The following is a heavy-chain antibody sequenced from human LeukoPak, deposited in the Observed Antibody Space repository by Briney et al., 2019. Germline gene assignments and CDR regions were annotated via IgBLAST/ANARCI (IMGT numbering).Heavy chain of an antibody. CDR3: ARDDGSYGPFDY. CDR1: GYTFTGYY. Sequence: ASVKVSCKASGYTFTGYYMHWVRQAPGQGLEWMGWINPNSGGTNYAQKFQGRVTMTRDTSISTAYMELSRLRSDDTAVYYCARDDGSYGPFDYWGQGTLVTVSS. D-gene: IGHD5-18*01. V-gene: IGHV1-2*02. CDR2: INPNSGGT. J-gene: IGHJ4*02.